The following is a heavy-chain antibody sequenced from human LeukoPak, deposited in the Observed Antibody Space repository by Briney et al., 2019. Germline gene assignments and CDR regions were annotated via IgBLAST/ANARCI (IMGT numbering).Heavy chain of an antibody. CDR3: AKPPRTGYYYYYYMDV. CDR1: GFTFSSYS. Sequence: GGSLRLSCAASGFTFSSYSMNWVRQAPGKGLEWVSYIISSSGTIYYADSVKGRFTISRDNSKNTLYLQMNSLRAEDTAVYYCAKPPRTGYYYYYYMDVWGKGTTVTVSS. J-gene: IGHJ6*03. V-gene: IGHV3-48*01. CDR2: IISSSGTI. D-gene: IGHD1-1*01.